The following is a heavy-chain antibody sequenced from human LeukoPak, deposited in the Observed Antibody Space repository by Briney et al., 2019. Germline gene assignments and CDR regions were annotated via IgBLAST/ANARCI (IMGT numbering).Heavy chain of an antibody. CDR1: GGTFSSYT. CDR3: ARGAGTIMYYYYMDV. Sequence: ASVKVSCKASGGTFSSYTISWVRQAPGQGLEWMGRIIPILGTANYAQKFQGRVTITTDESTSTAYMELSSLRSEDTAVYYCARGAGTIMYYYYMDVWGKGTTVTVSS. V-gene: IGHV1-69*16. J-gene: IGHJ6*03. D-gene: IGHD1-1*01. CDR2: IIPILGTA.